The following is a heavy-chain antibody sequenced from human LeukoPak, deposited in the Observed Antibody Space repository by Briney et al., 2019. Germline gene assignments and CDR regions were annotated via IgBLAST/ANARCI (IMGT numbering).Heavy chain of an antibody. D-gene: IGHD2-2*01. J-gene: IGHJ3*02. V-gene: IGHV3-53*01. CDR2: IYSGGST. CDR3: ARDYCSSTSCYGKDAFDI. Sequence: HPGGSLRLSCAASGFTVSSNYMSWVRQAPGKGLEWVSVIYSGGSTYYADSVKGRFTISRDNSKNTLYLQMNSLRAEDTAVYYCARDYCSSTSCYGKDAFDIWGQGTMVTVPS. CDR1: GFTVSSNY.